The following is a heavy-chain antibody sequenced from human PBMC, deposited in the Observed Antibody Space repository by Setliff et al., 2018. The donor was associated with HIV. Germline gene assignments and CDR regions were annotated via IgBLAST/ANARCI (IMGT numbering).Heavy chain of an antibody. CDR2: INPGDGST. Sequence: ASVKVSCKASGYTFTSYDISWVRQAPGQGLQWMGIINPGDGSTIYAQKFQGRVTMTRDTSTSILYMELSSLRSEDTAVYYCARDATYDYVWGTSSLVLDYWGQGTLVTVSS. D-gene: IGHD3-16*01. CDR3: ARDATYDYVWGTSSLVLDY. J-gene: IGHJ4*02. CDR1: GYTFTSYD. V-gene: IGHV1-46*01.